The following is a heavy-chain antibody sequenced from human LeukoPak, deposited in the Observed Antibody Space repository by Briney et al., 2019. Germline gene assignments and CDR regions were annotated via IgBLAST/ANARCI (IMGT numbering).Heavy chain of an antibody. D-gene: IGHD3-10*01. CDR3: AKEGGGLLWFGESYFDY. J-gene: IGHJ4*02. Sequence: PGGSLRLSCAASGFTFDDYAMHWVRQAPGKGLEWVSAISGSGGSTYYADSVKGRFTISRDNSKNTLYLQMNSLRAEDTAVYYCAKEGGGLLWFGESYFDYWGQGTLVTVSS. CDR1: GFTFDDYA. V-gene: IGHV3-23*01. CDR2: ISGSGGST.